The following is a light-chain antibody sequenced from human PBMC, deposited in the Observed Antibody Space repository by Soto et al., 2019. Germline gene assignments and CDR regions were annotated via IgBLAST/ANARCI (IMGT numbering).Light chain of an antibody. CDR1: SSDVGAYNY. Sequence: QSVLTQPASVSGSPGQSITISCTGTSSDVGAYNYVSWYQQHPGKAPKLMIYDVSNRPSGVSNRFSGSQSGNTASLTISGLQAEDEADYYCSSYTNTNPHVVFGGGTKHTVL. V-gene: IGLV2-14*01. CDR2: DVS. J-gene: IGLJ2*01. CDR3: SSYTNTNPHVV.